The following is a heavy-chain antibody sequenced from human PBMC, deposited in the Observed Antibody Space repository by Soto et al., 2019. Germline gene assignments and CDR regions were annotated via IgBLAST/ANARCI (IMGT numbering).Heavy chain of an antibody. CDR1: GGTFSSYA. J-gene: IGHJ3*02. D-gene: IGHD3-3*01. V-gene: IGHV1-69*01. CDR3: GRARIALEWLYPRRNDAFDI. Sequence: QVQLVQSGAEVKKPGSSVKVSCQASGGTFSSYAISWVRQAPGQGLEWMGGIIPIFGTANYAEKFQGRVTITADESKSTAYMELSSLRSEDTAVHYCGRARIALEWLYPRRNDAFDIWGQGTMVTVSS. CDR2: IIPIFGTA.